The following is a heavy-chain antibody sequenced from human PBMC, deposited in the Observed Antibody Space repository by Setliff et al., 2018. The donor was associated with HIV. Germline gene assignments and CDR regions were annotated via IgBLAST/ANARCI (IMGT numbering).Heavy chain of an antibody. V-gene: IGHV3-7*01. D-gene: IGHD3-3*01. CDR2: INQDGSEK. CDR1: GFTFSSYA. CDR3: ARWGDTPTFYNFWSGYYFDY. J-gene: IGHJ4*02. Sequence: GGSLRLSCAASGFTFSSYALSWVRQAPGKGLEWVANINQDGSEKYYLVSVKGRFTISRDKAKTSLYLQVNSLRAEDTAVYFCARWGDTPTFYNFWSGYYFDYWGQGALVTVSS.